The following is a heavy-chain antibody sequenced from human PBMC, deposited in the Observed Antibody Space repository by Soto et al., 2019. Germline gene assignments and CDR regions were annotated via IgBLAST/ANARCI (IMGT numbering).Heavy chain of an antibody. D-gene: IGHD4-17*01. V-gene: IGHV3-33*01. Sequence: QVQLVESGGGVVQPGRSLRLSCAASGFTFRSHGMHWVRQAPGKGLEWVAVIWYDGSNKYYADSVKGRFTISRDNSKNTLWLQMNSLRDEDTAGYYCASGEGEGYGDLGFWGQGTLVTVSS. J-gene: IGHJ4*02. CDR1: GFTFRSHG. CDR3: ASGEGEGYGDLGF. CDR2: IWYDGSNK.